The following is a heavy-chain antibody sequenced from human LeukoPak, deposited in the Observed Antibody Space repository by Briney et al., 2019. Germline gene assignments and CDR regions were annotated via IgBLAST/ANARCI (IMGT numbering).Heavy chain of an antibody. Sequence: RPGGSLRLSCAASGFTFSNYWMTWVRQAPGKGREWVATIKQEGNEKYYVDYVKGRFTVSRDNARQSLHLQVNSLRAEDTAVYSCTKGGRSSSWYWHYWGRGTLVPVSS. CDR3: TKGGRSSSWYWHY. V-gene: IGHV3-7*01. J-gene: IGHJ4*02. CDR1: GFTFSNYW. D-gene: IGHD6-13*01. CDR2: IKQEGNEK.